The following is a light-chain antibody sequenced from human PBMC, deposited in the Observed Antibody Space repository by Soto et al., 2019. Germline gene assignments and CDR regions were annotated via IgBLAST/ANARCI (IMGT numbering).Light chain of an antibody. CDR2: GNS. CDR3: QSYDSSLSGYV. Sequence: QSVLTAPPSVSGAPGQRVTISFPGISSNIGAGYDVHWYQQLPGTAPKLLIYGNSNRPSGVPDRFSGSKSGTSASLAITGLQAEDEADYYCQSYDSSLSGYVFGTGTKVTGL. CDR1: SSNIGAGYD. V-gene: IGLV1-40*01. J-gene: IGLJ1*01.